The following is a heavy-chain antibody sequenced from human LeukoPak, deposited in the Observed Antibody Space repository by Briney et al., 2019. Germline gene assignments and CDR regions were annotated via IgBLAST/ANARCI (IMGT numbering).Heavy chain of an antibody. V-gene: IGHV3-23*01. Sequence: PGGSLRPSCTASGFMFSSYGMSWVRQAPGKGLEWVSSMSGPGDNTFYADSVKGRFTISRDNSKNMLFLQMSSLRAEDTAVYYCAQTHGGSPPRWFLHWGQGALVTVSS. CDR3: AQTHGGSPPRWFLH. D-gene: IGHD4-23*01. CDR2: MSGPGDNT. CDR1: GFMFSSYG. J-gene: IGHJ4*02.